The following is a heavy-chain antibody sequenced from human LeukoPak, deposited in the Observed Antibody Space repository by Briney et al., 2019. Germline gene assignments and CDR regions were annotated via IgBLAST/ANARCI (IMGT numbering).Heavy chain of an antibody. J-gene: IGHJ6*02. CDR2: IYYSGST. Sequence: NPSETLSLTCTVSGGSISSYYWSWIRQPPGKGLEWIGYIYYSGSTNYNPSLKSRVTISVDTSKNQFSLKLSSVTAAGTAVYYCARDRSRGSYLRPIYYYGMDVWGQGTTVTVSS. CDR3: ARDRSRGSYLRPIYYYGMDV. V-gene: IGHV4-59*01. D-gene: IGHD1-26*01. CDR1: GGSISSYY.